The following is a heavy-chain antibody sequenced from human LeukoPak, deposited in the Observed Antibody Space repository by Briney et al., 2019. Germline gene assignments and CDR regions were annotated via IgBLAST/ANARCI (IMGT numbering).Heavy chain of an antibody. J-gene: IGHJ4*02. V-gene: IGHV4-59*01. D-gene: IGHD1-26*01. Sequence: PSETLSLTCTVSGGSISSYYWSWIRQPPGKGLEWIGYIYYSGSTNYNPSLKSRVTISVDTSKNQFSLQLSSVTAADTAVYYCARGEVGSFNDYWGQGTLVTVSS. CDR1: GGSISSYY. CDR2: IYYSGST. CDR3: ARGEVGSFNDY.